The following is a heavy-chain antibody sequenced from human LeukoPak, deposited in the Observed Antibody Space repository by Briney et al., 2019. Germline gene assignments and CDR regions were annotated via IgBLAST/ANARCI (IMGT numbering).Heavy chain of an antibody. V-gene: IGHV1-69*01. J-gene: IGHJ5*02. D-gene: IGHD2-21*01. CDR3: ASRNCGGDCSDGFDP. CDR2: IIPIFGTA. CDR1: GGTFSSYA. Sequence: GSSVKVSCKASGGTFSSYAISWVRQAPGQGLEWMGGIIPIFGTANYAQKFQGRVTITADESTSTAYMELSSLRSEDTAVYYCASRNCGGDCSDGFDPWGQGTLVTVSS.